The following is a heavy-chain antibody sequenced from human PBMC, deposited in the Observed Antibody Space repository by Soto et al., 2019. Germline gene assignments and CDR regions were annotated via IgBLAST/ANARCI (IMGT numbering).Heavy chain of an antibody. V-gene: IGHV1-24*01. D-gene: IGHD2-21*01. Sequence: QVQLVQSGAEVKKPGASVKVSCKVSGYTLTELSMHWVRQAPGKGLEWMGGFDPEDGETIYAQKFQGRVTMTEDTSTDPAYMELSSLRSEDTAVYYCATVAWASCGGDCYSVYFDYWGQGTLVTVSS. CDR1: GYTLTELS. CDR2: FDPEDGET. J-gene: IGHJ4*02. CDR3: ATVAWASCGGDCYSVYFDY.